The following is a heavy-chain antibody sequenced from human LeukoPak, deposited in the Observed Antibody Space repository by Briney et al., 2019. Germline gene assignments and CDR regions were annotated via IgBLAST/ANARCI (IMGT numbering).Heavy chain of an antibody. CDR3: ATVFDY. CDR1: GFTLSENW. Sequence: GGSLRLSCVVSGFTLSENWMHWVRQVPGEGLVWVARIDFEGTGTSYADSVKGRFTISRDSAKNTVYLQMNSLRVEATAVYYCATVFDYWGQGTLVTVSS. J-gene: IGHJ4*02. V-gene: IGHV3-74*01. CDR2: IDFEGTGT.